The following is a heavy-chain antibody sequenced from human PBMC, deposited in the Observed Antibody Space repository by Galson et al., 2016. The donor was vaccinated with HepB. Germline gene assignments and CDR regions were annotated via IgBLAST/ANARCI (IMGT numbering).Heavy chain of an antibody. Sequence: SVKVSCKASGYTFTDYFIHWVRQAPGQGLEWMGYINPKSADTRSAPSFQGRVTITRDTSISTVYMELSRLDSDDTAVYHCARIHCPTTSCCGHCGMDVWGQGTTVTVSS. CDR1: GYTFTDYF. CDR3: ARIHCPTTSCCGHCGMDV. V-gene: IGHV1-2*02. J-gene: IGHJ6*02. D-gene: IGHD1-26*01. CDR2: INPKSADT.